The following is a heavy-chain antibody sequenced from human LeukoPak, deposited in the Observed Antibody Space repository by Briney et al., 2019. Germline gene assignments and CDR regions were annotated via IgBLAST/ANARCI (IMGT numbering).Heavy chain of an antibody. D-gene: IGHD3-3*01. CDR2: INPNSGGT. V-gene: IGHV1-2*02. CDR1: GYTFTGYY. CDR3: ARDEGFLEWLLSESDAFDI. Sequence: ASVKVSCKASGYTFTGYYMHWVRQAPGQGLEWMGWINPNSGGTNYAQKFQGRVTMTRDTSISTAYMELSRLRSDDTAVYYCARDEGFLEWLLSESDAFDIWGQGTMVTVSS. J-gene: IGHJ3*02.